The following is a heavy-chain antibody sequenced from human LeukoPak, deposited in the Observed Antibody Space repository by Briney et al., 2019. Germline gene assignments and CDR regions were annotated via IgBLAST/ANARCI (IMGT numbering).Heavy chain of an antibody. Sequence: SETLSLTCTVSGASVSSNYWSWIRQPAGKGLEWIGRIYTSGSTNYNPSLKSRVTMSVDTSKNQFSLKLSSVTAADTAVYYCARDKVLVATIGFKGDYGIDVWGQGTTVTVSS. D-gene: IGHD5-12*01. CDR3: ARDKVLVATIGFKGDYGIDV. CDR1: GASVSSNY. V-gene: IGHV4-4*07. CDR2: IYTSGST. J-gene: IGHJ6*02.